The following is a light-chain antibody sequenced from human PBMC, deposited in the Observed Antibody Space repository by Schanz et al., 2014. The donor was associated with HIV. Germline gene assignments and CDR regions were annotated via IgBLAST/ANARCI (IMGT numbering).Light chain of an antibody. V-gene: IGLV2-8*01. CDR2: EVS. CDR1: SSDVGGYNY. J-gene: IGLJ2*01. CDR3: SSFAGNNKLL. Sequence: QSALTQPPSASGSPGQSVTISCTGTSSDVGGYNYVSWYQQHPGTAPKLMIYEVSNRPSGVPDRFSGSKSGNTASLTVSGLQADDEADYYCSSFAGNNKLLFGGGTKLTVL.